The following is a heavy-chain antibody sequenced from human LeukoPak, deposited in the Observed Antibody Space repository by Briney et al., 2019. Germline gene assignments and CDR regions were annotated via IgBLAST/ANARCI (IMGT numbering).Heavy chain of an antibody. CDR3: ARDRPDYGMDV. V-gene: IGHV4-59*01. CDR1: GDSISSYY. Sequence: SETLSLTCTVSGDSISSYYWSWIRQPPGKGLEWIGYIYYSGSTNYNPSLKGRVTISVDTSKNQFSLKLSSVTAADTAVYYCARDRPDYGMDVWGQGTTVTVSS. CDR2: IYYSGST. J-gene: IGHJ6*02.